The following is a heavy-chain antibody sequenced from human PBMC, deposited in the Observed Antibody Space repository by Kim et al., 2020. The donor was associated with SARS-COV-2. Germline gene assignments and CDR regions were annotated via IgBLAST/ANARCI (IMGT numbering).Heavy chain of an antibody. CDR1: GFTFSSYD. V-gene: IGHV3-23*01. CDR3: AKDLGMYYDILTGYYSRHYSYGMDV. CDR2: INTSGGST. D-gene: IGHD3-9*01. J-gene: IGHJ6*02. Sequence: GGSLRLSCAASGFTFSSYDMNWVRQAPGKGLEWVSGINTSGGSTYYADSVKGRFTISRDNSKNTLYLQMNSLRAEDTAVYYCAKDLGMYYDILTGYYSRHYSYGMDVWGQGTTVTVSS.